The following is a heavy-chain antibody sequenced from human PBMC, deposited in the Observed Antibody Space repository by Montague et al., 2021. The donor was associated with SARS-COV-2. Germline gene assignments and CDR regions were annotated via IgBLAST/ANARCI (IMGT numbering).Heavy chain of an antibody. D-gene: IGHD3-10*01. CDR3: ARDRFDFGAGRQGTIDF. CDR2: MHFTGKT. CDR1: GDSITNHY. Sequence: SETLSLTCSVSGDSITNHYGSWIRQPAGKGLEWIGRMHFTGKTDFSPFFSSRLTMSADTSKNQFSLKLTSVTAADTAIYFCARDRFDFGAGRQGTIDFWGQGTLVTVSS. J-gene: IGHJ4*02. V-gene: IGHV4-4*07.